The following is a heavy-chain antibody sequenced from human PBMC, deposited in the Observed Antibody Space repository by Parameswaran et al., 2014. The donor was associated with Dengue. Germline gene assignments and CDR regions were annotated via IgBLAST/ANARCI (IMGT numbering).Heavy chain of an antibody. CDR3: ARGGGIAAAGFRRRSYYYGMDV. D-gene: IGHD6-13*01. CDR2: IKQDGSEK. V-gene: IGHV3-7*01. J-gene: IGHJ6*02. Sequence: VRQAPGKGLEWVANIKQDGSEKYYVDSVKGRFTISRDNAKNSLYLQMNSLRAEDTAVYYCARGGGIAAAGFRRRSYYYGMDVWGQGTTVTVSS.